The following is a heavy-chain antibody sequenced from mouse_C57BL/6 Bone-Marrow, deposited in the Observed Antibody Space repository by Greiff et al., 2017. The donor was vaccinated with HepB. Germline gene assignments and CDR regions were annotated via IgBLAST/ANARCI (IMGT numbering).Heavy chain of an antibody. CDR2: IYPGDGDT. V-gene: IGHV1-82*01. Sequence: QVQLQQSGPELVKPGASVKISCKASGYAFSSSWMNWVKQRHGKGLEWIGRIYPGDGDTNYNGKFKGKATLTADKSSSTAYMQLSSLTSEDSAVYFCARSSRYAMDYWGQGTSVTVSS. CDR3: ARSSRYAMDY. J-gene: IGHJ4*01. CDR1: GYAFSSSW.